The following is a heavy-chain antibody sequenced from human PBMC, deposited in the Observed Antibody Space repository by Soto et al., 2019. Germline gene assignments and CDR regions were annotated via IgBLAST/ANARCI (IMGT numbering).Heavy chain of an antibody. CDR3: ARAPRDSSGSTLRSPNFDY. Sequence: SETLSLTCTVSGGSISSGGYCWSWIRQHPGKGLEWIGYIYYSGSTYYNPSLKSRVTISVDTSKNQFSLKLSSVTAADTAVYYCARAPRDSSGSTLRSPNFDYWGQGTLVTVSS. V-gene: IGHV4-31*03. J-gene: IGHJ4*02. CDR2: IYYSGST. CDR1: GGSISSGGYC. D-gene: IGHD3-22*01.